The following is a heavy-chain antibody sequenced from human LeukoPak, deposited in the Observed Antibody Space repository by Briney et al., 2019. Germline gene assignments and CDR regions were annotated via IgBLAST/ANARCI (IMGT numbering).Heavy chain of an antibody. V-gene: IGHV3-30*04. CDR2: ISYDGSYK. CDR3: AKDTAEGDYAFDY. Sequence: RGSLRLSCAASGFTFNRYAMHWVRQAPGKGLEWVAVISYDGSYKYYADSVKGRFTISRDNSKNTLYLQMNSLRAEDTAVYYCAKDTAEGDYAFDYWGQGTLVTVSS. D-gene: IGHD4-17*01. CDR1: GFTFNRYA. J-gene: IGHJ4*02.